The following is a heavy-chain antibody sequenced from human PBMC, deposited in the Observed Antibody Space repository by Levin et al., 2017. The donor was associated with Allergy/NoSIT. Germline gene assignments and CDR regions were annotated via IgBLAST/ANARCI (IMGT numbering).Heavy chain of an antibody. CDR2: ISRSGST. J-gene: IGHJ6*02. V-gene: IGHV4-34*01. CDR3: ARDRVTYSKGYERYYDNGMDV. CDR1: GGSFSGYY. D-gene: IGHD5-18*01. Sequence: SETLSLTCAVYGGSFSGYYWSWIRQPPGKGLEWIGEISRSGSTNSNPSLKSRVTISVDTSKNHFSLKQSTVTAADNAAYYCARDRVTYSKGYERYYDNGMDVWGQGTTVSGSS.